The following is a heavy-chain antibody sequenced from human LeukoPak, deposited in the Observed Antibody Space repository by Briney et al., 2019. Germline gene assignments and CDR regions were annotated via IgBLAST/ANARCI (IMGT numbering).Heavy chain of an antibody. J-gene: IGHJ3*02. CDR3: ARDRGILTAIDAFDI. CDR2: IFYSGNT. V-gene: IGHV4-59*11. D-gene: IGHD1-14*01. CDR1: GGSISSHY. Sequence: SETLSLTCTVSGGSISSHYWSWIRQPPGKGLEWIGYIFYSGNTNYNPSLKSRVTISVDTSKNQFSLKLSSVTAADTAVYFCARDRGILTAIDAFDIWGRGTVVTVSS.